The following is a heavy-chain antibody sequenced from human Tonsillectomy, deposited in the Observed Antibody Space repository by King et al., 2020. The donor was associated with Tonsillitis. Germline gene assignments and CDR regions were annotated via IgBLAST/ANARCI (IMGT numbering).Heavy chain of an antibody. J-gene: IGHJ4*02. CDR3: AKVRDAAMVSAPGGLAY. CDR1: GFTFSSYA. D-gene: IGHD5-18*01. Sequence: QLVQSGGGLVQPGGSLRLSCAASGFTFSSYAMSWVRQAPGKGLEWVSGISGSGSSTYYADSVKGRFTISRDNSKNTLYLQMNSLRAEDTAVYYCAKVRDAAMVSAPGGLAYWGQGTLVTVSS. CDR2: ISGSGSST. V-gene: IGHV3-23*04.